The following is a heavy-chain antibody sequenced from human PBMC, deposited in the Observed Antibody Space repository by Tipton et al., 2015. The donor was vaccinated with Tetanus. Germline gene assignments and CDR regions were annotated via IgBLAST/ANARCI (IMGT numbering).Heavy chain of an antibody. Sequence: LRLSCTVSGGPISNYYWSWIRQPPGKGLEWIGYIYYSGSTNYNPSLKSRVTISVDTSKNQFSLKLTSVTAADSAIYYCARDRKEQWLSQIRYGMDVWGQGTKVTVSS. CDR3: ARDRKEQWLSQIRYGMDV. J-gene: IGHJ6*02. D-gene: IGHD6-19*01. V-gene: IGHV4-59*12. CDR2: IYYSGST. CDR1: GGPISNYY.